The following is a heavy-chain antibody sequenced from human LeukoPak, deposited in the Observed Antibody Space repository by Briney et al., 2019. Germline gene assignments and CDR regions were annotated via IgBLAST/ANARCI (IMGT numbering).Heavy chain of an antibody. CDR2: IYYSGST. V-gene: IGHV4-39*01. CDR1: GGSISSSSYY. D-gene: IGHD6-25*01. J-gene: IGHJ5*02. Sequence: SETLSLTCTVSGGSISSSSYYWGWIRQPPGKGLEWIGSIYYSGSTYYNPSLKSRVTISVDTSKNQFSLKLSPLTAADTAVYYCARNAANQADSGLDPWGQGSLVTVSS. CDR3: ARNAANQADSGLDP.